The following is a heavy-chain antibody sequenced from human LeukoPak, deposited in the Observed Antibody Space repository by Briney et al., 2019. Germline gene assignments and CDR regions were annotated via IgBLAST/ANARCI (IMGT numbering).Heavy chain of an antibody. CDR3: ARHPCLYHNTSCYGRWYMDV. J-gene: IGHJ6*03. D-gene: IGHD2-2*01. V-gene: IGHV4-38-2*02. Sequence: SETLSLTCTVSTYSISSGYYWGWIRQPPGKGLEWIGEINHSGSTNYNPSLKSRVTISVDSSKNQFSLKLSSVTAADTAVYYCARHPCLYHNTSCYGRWYMDVWGKGTTVTVSS. CDR2: INHSGST. CDR1: TYSISSGYY.